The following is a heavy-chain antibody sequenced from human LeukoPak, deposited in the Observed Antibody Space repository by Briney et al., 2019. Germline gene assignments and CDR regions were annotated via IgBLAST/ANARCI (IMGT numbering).Heavy chain of an antibody. Sequence: GASVKVSCKASGYTFTSYAMHWVRQAPGQRLEWMGWINAGNGNTKYSQEFQGRVTITRDTSASTAYMELSSLRSEDMAVYYCARGGYSSGWYPFGNWFDPWGQGTLVTVSS. J-gene: IGHJ5*02. CDR1: GYTFTSYA. CDR3: ARGGYSSGWYPFGNWFDP. D-gene: IGHD6-19*01. CDR2: INAGNGNT. V-gene: IGHV1-3*03.